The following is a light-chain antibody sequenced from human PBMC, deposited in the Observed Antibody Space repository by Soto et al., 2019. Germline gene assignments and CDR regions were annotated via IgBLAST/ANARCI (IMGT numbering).Light chain of an antibody. J-gene: IGLJ2*01. CDR2: DVS. CDR3: SSYTSSSRVV. V-gene: IGLV2-14*01. CDR1: SSDVGGYNY. Sequence: QSALTQPASVSGSPGQSITISCTGTSSDVGGYNYVSWYQQHPSKAPKLMIYDVSNRPSGVSNRFSGSKSGNTASLTISGLQAEDEADYYCSSYTSSSRVVFGGGTKVTVL.